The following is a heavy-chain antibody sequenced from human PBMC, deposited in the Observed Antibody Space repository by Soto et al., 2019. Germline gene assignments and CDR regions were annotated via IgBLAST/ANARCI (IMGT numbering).Heavy chain of an antibody. V-gene: IGHV3-33*01. CDR3: ARDRSSFKQLALVYYFDY. CDR1: GFTFSSYG. Sequence: GGSLRLSCAASGFTFSSYGMHWVRQAPGKGLEWVAVIWYDGSNKYYADPVKGRFTISRDNSKNTLYLQMNSLRAEDTAVYYCARDRSSFKQLALVYYFDYWGQGT. J-gene: IGHJ4*02. CDR2: IWYDGSNK. D-gene: IGHD5-18*01.